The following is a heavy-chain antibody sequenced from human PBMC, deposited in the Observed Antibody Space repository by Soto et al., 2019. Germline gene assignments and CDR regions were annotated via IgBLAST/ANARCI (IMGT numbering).Heavy chain of an antibody. CDR2: INPNSGGT. CDR3: ARVKDSSSWYDAFDI. V-gene: IGHV1-2*04. D-gene: IGHD6-13*01. J-gene: IGHJ3*02. CDR1: GYTFTGYY. Sequence: GASVKVSCKASGYTFTGYYMHWVRQAPGQGLEWMGWINPNSGGTNYAQKFQGWVTMTRDTSISTAYMELSRLRSDDTAVYYCARVKDSSSWYDAFDIWGHGTMVTVSS.